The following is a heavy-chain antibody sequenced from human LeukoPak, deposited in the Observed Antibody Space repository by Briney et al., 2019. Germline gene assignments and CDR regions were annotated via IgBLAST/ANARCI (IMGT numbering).Heavy chain of an antibody. V-gene: IGHV3-43*02. Sequence: PGGSLRLSCAASGFTFSSYGMNWVRQAPGKGLEWVSLISGDGGSTYYADSVKGRFTISRDNSKNSLYLQMNSLRTEDTALYYCAKAGIAARYYYYYGMDVWGQGTTVTVSS. CDR3: AKAGIAARYYYYYGMDV. CDR2: ISGDGGST. CDR1: GFTFSSYG. D-gene: IGHD6-6*01. J-gene: IGHJ6*02.